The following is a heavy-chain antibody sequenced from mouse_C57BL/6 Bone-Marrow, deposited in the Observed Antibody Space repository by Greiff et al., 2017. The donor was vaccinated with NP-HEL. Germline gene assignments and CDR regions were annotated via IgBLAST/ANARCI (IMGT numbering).Heavy chain of an antibody. CDR3: ARHGDYFGSSYGYFDV. J-gene: IGHJ1*03. D-gene: IGHD1-1*01. CDR1: GYTFTEYT. V-gene: IGHV1-62-2*01. Sequence: QVQLQQSGAELVKPGASVTLSCKASGYTFTEYTIHWVKQTSGQGLEWIGWFYPGSGSLKYSEKLTEKATLTADKSSSTVYMDLSRVTSEDSAGYFCARHGDYFGSSYGYFDVWGTGTTVTVSS. CDR2: FYPGSGSL.